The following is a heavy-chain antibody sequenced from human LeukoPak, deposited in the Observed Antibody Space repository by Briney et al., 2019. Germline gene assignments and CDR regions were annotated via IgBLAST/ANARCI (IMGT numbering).Heavy chain of an antibody. CDR3: ARPYMTTVTDAFDI. D-gene: IGHD4-17*01. CDR2: IKQDGSEK. J-gene: IGHJ3*02. Sequence: GGSLRLSCAASGFTFSSYWMSWVRQAPGKGLEWVANIKQDGSEKYYVDSVKGRFTISRDNAKNSLYLQMNSLRAEDTAVYYCARPYMTTVTDAFDIWGQGTMVTVST. V-gene: IGHV3-7*01. CDR1: GFTFSSYW.